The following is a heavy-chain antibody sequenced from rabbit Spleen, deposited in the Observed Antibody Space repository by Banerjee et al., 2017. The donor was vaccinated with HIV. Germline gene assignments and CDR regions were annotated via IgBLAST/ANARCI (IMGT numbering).Heavy chain of an antibody. CDR1: GFSFSSSYY. CDR3: ARGSAAMTMVITGYYLGL. D-gene: IGHD2-1*01. CDR2: IYADSSGST. V-gene: IGHV1S45*01. Sequence: QEQLVESGGGLVKPEGSLTLTCTASGFSFSSSYYMCWVRQAPGKGLECIACIYADSSGSTYYASWAKGRFTISKTSSTTVTLEMTSLTAADTATYFCARGSAAMTMVITGYYLGLWGPGTLVTVS. J-gene: IGHJ4*01.